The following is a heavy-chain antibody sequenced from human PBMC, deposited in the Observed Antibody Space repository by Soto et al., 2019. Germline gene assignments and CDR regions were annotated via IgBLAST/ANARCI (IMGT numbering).Heavy chain of an antibody. CDR3: AKTPHYGDYWYFDL. V-gene: IGHV3-23*01. D-gene: IGHD4-17*01. CDR2: ISGSGGST. Sequence: GGSLRLSCAASGFTFSSYAMSWVRQAPGKGLEWVSAISGSGGSTYYADSVKGRFTISRDNSKNTLYLQMNSLRAEDAAVYYCAKTPHYGDYWYFDLWGRGTLVTVSS. CDR1: GFTFSSYA. J-gene: IGHJ2*01.